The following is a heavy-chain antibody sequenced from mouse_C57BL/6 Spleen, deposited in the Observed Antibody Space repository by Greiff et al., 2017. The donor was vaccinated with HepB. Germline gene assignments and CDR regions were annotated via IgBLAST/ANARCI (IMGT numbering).Heavy chain of an antibody. CDR1: GYTFTSYW. V-gene: IGHV1-64*01. CDR2: IHPNSGST. CDR3: ARGERITTVSSSMDY. D-gene: IGHD1-1*01. Sequence: QVQLKQSGAELVKPGASVKLSCKASGYTFTSYWMHWVKQRPGQGLEWIGMIHPNSGSTNYNEKFKSKATLTVDKSSSTAYMQLSSLTSEDSAVYYCARGERITTVSSSMDYGGQGTSVTVSS. J-gene: IGHJ4*01.